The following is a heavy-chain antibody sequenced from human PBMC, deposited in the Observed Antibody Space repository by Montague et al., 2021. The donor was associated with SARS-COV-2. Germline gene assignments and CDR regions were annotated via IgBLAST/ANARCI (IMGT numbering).Heavy chain of an antibody. V-gene: IGHV4-34*01. D-gene: IGHD3-10*02. CDR1: DGSFSDYW. CDR2: INHRGNT. Sequence: SETLSLTCAVYDGSFSDYWWSWVRQPPGKGLEWIGNINHRGNTNYNPSLKSRVTISVDTSKHQFSLKLNSVTAADTAICYCARGVPGYWGQGTLVTVSS. J-gene: IGHJ4*02. CDR3: ARGVPGY.